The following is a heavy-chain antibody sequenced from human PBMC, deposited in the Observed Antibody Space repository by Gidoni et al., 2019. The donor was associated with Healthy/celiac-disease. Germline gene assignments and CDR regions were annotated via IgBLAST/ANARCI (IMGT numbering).Heavy chain of an antibody. CDR3: ARDPDIVATTVFDY. CDR1: GFTVSSNY. Sequence: EVQLLESGGGLVQPGGSLRLSCAASGFTVSSNYMSWFRQAPGKGLEWVSVIYSGGSTYYADSVKGRFTISRDNSKNTLYLQMNSLRAEDTAVYYCARDPDIVATTVFDYWGQGTLVTVSS. V-gene: IGHV3-66*01. J-gene: IGHJ4*02. D-gene: IGHD5-12*01. CDR2: IYSGGST.